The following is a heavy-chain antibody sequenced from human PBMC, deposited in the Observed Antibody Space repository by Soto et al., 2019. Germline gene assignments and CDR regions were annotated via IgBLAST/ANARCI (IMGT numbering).Heavy chain of an antibody. V-gene: IGHV1-2*04. Sequence: VKVSCKASGYTFTGYYMHWVRQAPGQGLEWMGWINPNSGGTNYAQKFQGWVTMTRDTSFSTAYMELSRLRSDDTAVYYCARAAVADAFDIWGQGTMVTVSS. CDR1: GYTFTGYY. D-gene: IGHD2-15*01. CDR3: ARAAVADAFDI. J-gene: IGHJ3*02. CDR2: INPNSGGT.